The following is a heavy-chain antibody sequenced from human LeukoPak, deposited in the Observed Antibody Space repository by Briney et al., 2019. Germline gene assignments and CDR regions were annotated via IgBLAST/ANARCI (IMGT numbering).Heavy chain of an antibody. CDR2: INWNGGST. V-gene: IGHV3-20*04. D-gene: IGHD4-17*01. CDR3: ARAQTYGDSRLLLDY. J-gene: IGHJ4*02. CDR1: GFNFDDST. Sequence: PGGSLRLSCEASGFNFDDSTMHWVRQAPGKGLEWVSGINWNGGSTGYADSVEGRFTISRDNAKNSQYLQMNSLRVEDTALYYCARAQTYGDSRLLLDYWGQGTLVTVSS.